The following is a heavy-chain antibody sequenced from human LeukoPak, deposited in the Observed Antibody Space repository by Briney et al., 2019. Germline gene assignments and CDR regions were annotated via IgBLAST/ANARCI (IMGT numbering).Heavy chain of an antibody. D-gene: IGHD6-13*01. CDR3: ASLAAAGYLQH. CDR1: GGSISSYY. Sequence: SETLSLTCTVSGGSISSYYWSWTRQPPGKGLEWIGYIYYSGSSNYNPSLKSRVTISVDTSKNQFSLKVSSVTAADTAVYYCASLAAAGYLQHWGQGTLVTVSS. J-gene: IGHJ1*01. V-gene: IGHV4-59*08. CDR2: IYYSGSS.